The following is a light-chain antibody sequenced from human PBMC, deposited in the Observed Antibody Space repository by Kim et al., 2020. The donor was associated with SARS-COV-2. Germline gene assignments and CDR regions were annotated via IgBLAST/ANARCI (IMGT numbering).Light chain of an antibody. CDR3: NSWGSNDNVL. CDR1: SLRSYY. V-gene: IGLV3-19*01. Sequence: SYELTQAPAVSVALGQTDRITCQGDSLRSYYATWYQQKPGQAPIVVIYGKNNRPSGIPDRFSGSSSGDTASLTITGTQAGDEADYYCNSWGSNDNVLFGG. J-gene: IGLJ2*01. CDR2: GKN.